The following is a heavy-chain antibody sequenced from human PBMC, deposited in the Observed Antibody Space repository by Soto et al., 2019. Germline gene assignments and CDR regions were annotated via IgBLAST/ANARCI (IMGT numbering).Heavy chain of an antibody. CDR2: IKNKDNSYTT. CDR3: TRVRLGSSRSSDY. Sequence: EVQLVESGGGLVQPEGSLRLSCAASGFTFSDHYMDWVRQAPGKGLEWVGRIKNKDNSYTTEYAALVKGRFIISSDDSKTSVFLQMNRLKTDDTAVCYCTRVRLGSSRSSDYWVQGILVTVSS. D-gene: IGHD6-19*01. V-gene: IGHV3-72*01. J-gene: IGHJ4*02. CDR1: GFTFSDHY.